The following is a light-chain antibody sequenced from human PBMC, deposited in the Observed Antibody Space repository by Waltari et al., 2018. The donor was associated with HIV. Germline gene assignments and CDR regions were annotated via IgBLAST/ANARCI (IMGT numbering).Light chain of an antibody. CDR2: AAS. Sequence: EIVMTQFPGTLSVSPGKRATLYCRASKSISSHLAWYQQKPGQAPRLLIYAASNRATGIPARFSGSGSGTDFTLTISSLQPEDFAVYYCLQYTFWPPYTFGQGTKLEMK. CDR3: LQYTFWPPYT. CDR1: KSISSH. J-gene: IGKJ2*01. V-gene: IGKV3-15*01.